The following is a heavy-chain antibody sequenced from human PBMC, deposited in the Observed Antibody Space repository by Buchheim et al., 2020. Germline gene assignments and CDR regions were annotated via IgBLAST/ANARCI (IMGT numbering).Heavy chain of an antibody. CDR3: ARRQGDKSGLSDYFDS. Sequence: EVQLVQSGAEVKKPGESLRISCKGSGYSFSTYWISWVRQMPGKGLEWMARIDPSDSYTDYSPSFQGHITISADTSISTAYLQWSGLKASDTAMYYCARRQGDKSGLSDYFDSWGQGTL. J-gene: IGHJ4*02. V-gene: IGHV5-10-1*03. CDR2: IDPSDSYT. CDR1: GYSFSTYW. D-gene: IGHD2-21*02.